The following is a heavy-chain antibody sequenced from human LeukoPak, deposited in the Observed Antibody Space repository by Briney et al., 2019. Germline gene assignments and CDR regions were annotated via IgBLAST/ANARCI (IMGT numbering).Heavy chain of an antibody. V-gene: IGHV3-30*14. CDR1: GFTFSNYA. CDR2: IAFDGSRQ. Sequence: PGGSLRLSCEVSGFTFSNYAMQWVRQAPGKGLEWVALIAFDGSRQDSADSVKGRFTISRDSSKNTLYLQMNSLRAEDTAVYYCARVYYGSGSLHYYYYYMDVWGRGTTVTISS. J-gene: IGHJ6*03. D-gene: IGHD3-10*01. CDR3: ARVYYGSGSLHYYYYYMDV.